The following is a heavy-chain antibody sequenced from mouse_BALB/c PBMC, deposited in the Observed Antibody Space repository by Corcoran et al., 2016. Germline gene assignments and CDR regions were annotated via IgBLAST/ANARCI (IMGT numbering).Heavy chain of an antibody. CDR2: IWWDDDK. D-gene: IGHD2-4*01. CDR1: GFSLSTAGMG. V-gene: IGHV8-8*01. CDR3: ARRFYYDYGGFAY. Sequence: QVTLKEYGPGILKTSQTLSLTCSFSGFSLSTAGMGVGWIRQTSGKGLEWLAHIWWDDDKYYNPSLKSRLTISKDTSRNQVFLKITSVDTADTATYYCARRFYYDYGGFAYWGQGTLVTVSA. J-gene: IGHJ3*01.